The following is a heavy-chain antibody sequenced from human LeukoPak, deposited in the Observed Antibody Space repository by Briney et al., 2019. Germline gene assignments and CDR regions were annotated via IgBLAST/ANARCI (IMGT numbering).Heavy chain of an antibody. CDR1: GITFSSYG. V-gene: IGHV3-21*01. D-gene: IGHD3-10*01. Sequence: GGSLRLSCAASGITFSSYGMSWVRQAPGKGLEWVSSISSTGGTTYYADSVKGRFTISRDNAKNSLYLQMNSLRAEDTAVYYCARGGAMVRGVHDYWGQGTLVTVSS. CDR2: ISSTGGTT. CDR3: ARGGAMVRGVHDY. J-gene: IGHJ4*02.